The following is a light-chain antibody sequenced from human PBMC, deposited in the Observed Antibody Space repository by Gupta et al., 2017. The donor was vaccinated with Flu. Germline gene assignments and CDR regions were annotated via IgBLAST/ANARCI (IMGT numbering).Light chain of an antibody. Sequence: DIVLTQSPGTLSLSPGERGTLSCRARQRVSSSYLAWYQQRPGQALRLLLYGASNRATGVPDRFSGSGSGTDFTLTISRREPGDVAVYYCQRFGSSPRFTFGHGTKVEIE. V-gene: IGKV3-20*01. CDR3: QRFGSSPRFT. CDR1: QRVSSSY. CDR2: GAS. J-gene: IGKJ3*01.